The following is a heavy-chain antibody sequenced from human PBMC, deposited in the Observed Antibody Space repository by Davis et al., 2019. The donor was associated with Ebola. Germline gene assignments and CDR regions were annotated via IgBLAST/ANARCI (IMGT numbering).Heavy chain of an antibody. D-gene: IGHD1-26*01. Sequence: SVKVSCKASGGTFSSYAISWVRQAPGQGLEWMGGIIPIFGTANYAQKFQGRVTITADKSTSTAYMQLSSLRSEDTAVYYCARGGSYFGGYFDYWGQGTTVTVSS. V-gene: IGHV1-69*06. J-gene: IGHJ4*03. CDR2: IIPIFGTA. CDR3: ARGGSYFGGYFDY. CDR1: GGTFSSYA.